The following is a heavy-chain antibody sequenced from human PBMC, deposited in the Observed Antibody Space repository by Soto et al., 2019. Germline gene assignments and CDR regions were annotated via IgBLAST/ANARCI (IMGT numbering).Heavy chain of an antibody. V-gene: IGHV3-23*01. CDR1: GFTFSSYV. Sequence: EVQLLESGGGLLQPGGSLRLSCAASGFTFSSYVMNWVRQAPGEGLEWVSTVSGGGEGTYYADCVKGRFTISSDDSKNTLYLQMTSLTADDSSVYFCARSGYCSTGKCSAFDYWGQGTLVTVSS. CDR2: VSGGGEGT. J-gene: IGHJ4*02. CDR3: ARSGYCSTGKCSAFDY. D-gene: IGHD2-2*01.